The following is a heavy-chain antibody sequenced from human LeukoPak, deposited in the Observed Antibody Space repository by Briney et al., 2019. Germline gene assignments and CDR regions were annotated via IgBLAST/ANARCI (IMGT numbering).Heavy chain of an antibody. J-gene: IGHJ4*02. CDR2: ISSGGVYD. CDR3: ARDSTYYYDSGSSGPHYSGN. D-gene: IGHD3-10*01. Sequence: GGSLRLSCAASGFTFSSYAMHWVRQAPGKGLEWVSIISSGGVYDYYADSVKGRFTISRDNSKNTLYLQLNSLTTEDTAVYYCARDSTYYYDSGSSGPHYSGNWGQGTLVTVSS. CDR1: GFTFSSYA. V-gene: IGHV3-30*01.